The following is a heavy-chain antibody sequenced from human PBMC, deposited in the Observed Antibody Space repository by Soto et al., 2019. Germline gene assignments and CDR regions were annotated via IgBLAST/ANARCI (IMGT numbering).Heavy chain of an antibody. D-gene: IGHD4-17*01. CDR2: IYYSGST. CDR3: AREGYGDYDFGY. CDR1: GGSISSYY. V-gene: IGHV4-59*01. Sequence: LSLTCTVSGGSISSYYWSWIRQPPGKGLEWIGYIYYSGSTNYNPSLKSRVTISVDTSKNQFSLKLSSVTAADTAVYYCAREGYGDYDFGYWGQGTLVTVPQ. J-gene: IGHJ4*02.